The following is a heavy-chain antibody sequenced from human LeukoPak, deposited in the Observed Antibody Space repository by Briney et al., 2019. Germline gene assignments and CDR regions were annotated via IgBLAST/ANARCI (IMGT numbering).Heavy chain of an antibody. Sequence: ASVKVSCKASGYTFTNYAVHWVRQAPGQRLEWMGWINADNGNTKYSQKFQGSVTITRDTSANTAYLELSSLRSEGTAVYYCARGGSTSPFYYLDYWGQGTLVTVSS. J-gene: IGHJ4*02. D-gene: IGHD2-2*01. CDR1: GYTFTNYA. CDR2: INADNGNT. CDR3: ARGGSTSPFYYLDY. V-gene: IGHV1-3*01.